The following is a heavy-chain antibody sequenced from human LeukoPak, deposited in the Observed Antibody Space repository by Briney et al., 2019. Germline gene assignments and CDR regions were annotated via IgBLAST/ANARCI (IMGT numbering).Heavy chain of an antibody. CDR3: ARTNQIDEEAFDI. D-gene: IGHD1-14*01. CDR2: IYYSGST. V-gene: IGHV4-59*01. CDR1: GGSISSYY. Sequence: SETLSLTCTVSGGSISSYYWSWIRQPPGKGLEWIGYIYYSGSTNHNPSLKSRVTISVDTSKKRFSLKLSSVTAADTAVYYCARTNQIDEEAFDIWGQGTMVTVSS. J-gene: IGHJ3*02.